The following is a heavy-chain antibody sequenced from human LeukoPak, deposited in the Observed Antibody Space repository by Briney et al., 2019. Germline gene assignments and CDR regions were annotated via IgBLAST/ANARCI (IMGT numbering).Heavy chain of an antibody. Sequence: GGSLRLSCAAPGFTFTSYAIACVRLAPGKGLEWVSSISSSGGSTFYPDSVKGRFTVSRDNSKSTLYLQMNSLRAEDTAVYYCANRGHYYFDYWGQGTLVTVSS. CDR3: ANRGHYYFDY. J-gene: IGHJ4*02. D-gene: IGHD3-10*01. CDR2: ISSSGGST. V-gene: IGHV3-23*01. CDR1: GFTFTSYA.